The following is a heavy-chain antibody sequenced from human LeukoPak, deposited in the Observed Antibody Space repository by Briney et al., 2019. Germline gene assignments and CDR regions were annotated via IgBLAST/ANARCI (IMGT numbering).Heavy chain of an antibody. CDR1: GGSISSSSYY. CDR3: ARHNSGGVVPFDY. CDR2: IYYSGST. J-gene: IGHJ4*02. V-gene: IGHV4-39*01. Sequence: SETLSLTCTVSGGSISSSSYYWGWIRQPPGKGLEWIGSIYYSGSTYYNPSLKSRVTISVDTSKNQFSLKLSSVTAADTAVYYCARHNSGGVVPFDYWGQGTLVTVSS. D-gene: IGHD2-15*01.